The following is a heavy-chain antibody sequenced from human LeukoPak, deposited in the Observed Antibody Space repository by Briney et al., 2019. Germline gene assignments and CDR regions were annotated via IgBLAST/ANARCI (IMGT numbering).Heavy chain of an antibody. CDR1: GFTFSSYA. CDR2: ITSSGGGT. Sequence: PGGSLRLSCAASGFTFSSYAMSWVRQAPGKELEWVSIITSSGGGTYYVDSVKGRFTISRDNSKNTLYLQMNSLSAEDTAVYYCAKEGDYPGILGCWGQGTLVTVSS. V-gene: IGHV3-23*01. D-gene: IGHD4/OR15-4a*01. J-gene: IGHJ4*02. CDR3: AKEGDYPGILGC.